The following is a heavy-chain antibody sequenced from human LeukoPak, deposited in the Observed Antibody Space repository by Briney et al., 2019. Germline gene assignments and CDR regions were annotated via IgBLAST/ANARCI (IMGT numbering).Heavy chain of an antibody. CDR3: ARHKQWELLFDI. CDR1: GGSISSYY. Sequence: PSETLSLTCTVSGGSISSYYWSWIRQPPGKGLEWIGYIYYSGSTNYNPSLKSRVTISVDTSKNQFSLKLSSVTAADTAVYYCARHKQWELLFDIWGQGTMVTVSS. V-gene: IGHV4-59*08. D-gene: IGHD1-26*01. J-gene: IGHJ3*02. CDR2: IYYSGST.